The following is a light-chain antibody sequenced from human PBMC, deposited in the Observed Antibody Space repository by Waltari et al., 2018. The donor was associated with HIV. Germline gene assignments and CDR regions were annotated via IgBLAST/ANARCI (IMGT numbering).Light chain of an antibody. V-gene: IGLV2-14*01. J-gene: IGLJ2*01. Sequence: QSALTQPASVSGSPGQSITISCTGTSSDVGGYNYVSWYQQHPGKAPKPMIYEVSNRPSGVSNRFSGAKSGNTASLTISVLQAEDEADYYCSSYTSSSPVGFGGGTRLTVL. CDR2: EVS. CDR3: SSYTSSSPVG. CDR1: SSDVGGYNY.